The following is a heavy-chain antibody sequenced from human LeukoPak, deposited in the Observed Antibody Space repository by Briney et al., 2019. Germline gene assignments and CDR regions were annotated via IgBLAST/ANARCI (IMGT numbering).Heavy chain of an antibody. CDR1: GFIFSDYG. CDR3: AKDASGPYSSLFDP. CDR2: IWFDGSKS. D-gene: IGHD6-19*01. J-gene: IGHJ5*02. Sequence: GRSLRLSCVASGFIFSDYGMHTVREAPGNGLEGVAVIWFDGSKSYYADSVKGRFTISRDNSKSTLYLQMNSLRAEDTAVYYCAKDASGPYSSLFDPWGQGTLVIVSS. V-gene: IGHV3-33*06.